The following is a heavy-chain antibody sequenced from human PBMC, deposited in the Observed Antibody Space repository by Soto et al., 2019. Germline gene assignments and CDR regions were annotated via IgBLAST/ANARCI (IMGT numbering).Heavy chain of an antibody. V-gene: IGHV3-13*01. CDR3: AREGWLSSGFDY. CDR1: GFTFSSYD. J-gene: IGHJ4*02. Sequence: EVQLVESGGGLVQPGGSLRLSCAASGFTFSSYDMHWVRQATGKGLEWVSAIGTAGDTYYPGSVKGRFTISRENAKNSLYLQMNSLRAEDTAVYYCAREGWLSSGFDYWGQGTLVTVSS. D-gene: IGHD3-22*01. CDR2: IGTAGDT.